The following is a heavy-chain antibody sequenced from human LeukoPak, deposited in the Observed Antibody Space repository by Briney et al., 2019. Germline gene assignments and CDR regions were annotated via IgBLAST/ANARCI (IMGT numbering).Heavy chain of an antibody. V-gene: IGHV3-7*01. CDR2: IKEDGSET. D-gene: IGHD4-17*01. J-gene: IGHJ4*02. Sequence: GGSLRLSCAASGFTFSNYWMSWVRQAPGKGPEWMGNIKEDGSETYYVDSVKGRFTISRDNAKNSLYLQMNSLRDGDTAVYYCARESRTVTTIGLDSRYFDYWGQGTLVTVSS. CDR1: GFTFSNYW. CDR3: ARESRTVTTIGLDSRYFDY.